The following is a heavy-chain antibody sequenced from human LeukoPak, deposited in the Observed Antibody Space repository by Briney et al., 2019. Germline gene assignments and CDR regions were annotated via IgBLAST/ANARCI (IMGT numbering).Heavy chain of an antibody. CDR1: GFTFSSYG. D-gene: IGHD3-3*01. CDR3: ARGRLRFLEWLLYQTSYYYYYGMDV. J-gene: IGHJ6*02. CDR2: ISYDGSNK. Sequence: GGSLRLSCAASGFTFSSYGMHWVRQAPGKGLEWVAVISYDGSNKYYADSVKGRFTISRDNSKNTLYLQMNSLRSEDTAVYYCARGRLRFLEWLLYQTSYYYYYGMDVWGQGTTVTVSS. V-gene: IGHV3-30*03.